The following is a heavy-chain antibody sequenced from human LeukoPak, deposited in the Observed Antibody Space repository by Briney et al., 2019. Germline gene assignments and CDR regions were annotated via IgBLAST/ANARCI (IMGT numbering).Heavy chain of an antibody. CDR3: ARVHLADAFDI. CDR1: GFTYSSYS. Sequence: GGSLRLSCAASGFTYSSYSMNWVRQAPGKGLEWVSPISSSSSYIYYADSVKGRFTISRDNAKNSLYLQMNSLRAEDTAVYYCARVHLADAFDIWGQGTMVTVSS. J-gene: IGHJ3*02. V-gene: IGHV3-21*01. CDR2: ISSSSSYI.